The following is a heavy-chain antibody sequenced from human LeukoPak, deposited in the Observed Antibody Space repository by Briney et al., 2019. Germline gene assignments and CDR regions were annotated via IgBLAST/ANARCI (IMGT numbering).Heavy chain of an antibody. D-gene: IGHD3-22*01. J-gene: IGHJ4*02. Sequence: PSETLSLTCAVYGGSFSGYYWSWIRQPPGKGLEWMGEINHSGSTNYNPSLKSRVTVSVDTSKNQFSLKLSYVTAADTAVYYCARERNYYDSSGYLGYWGQGTLVTVSS. CDR2: INHSGST. V-gene: IGHV4-34*01. CDR1: GGSFSGYY. CDR3: ARERNYYDSSGYLGY.